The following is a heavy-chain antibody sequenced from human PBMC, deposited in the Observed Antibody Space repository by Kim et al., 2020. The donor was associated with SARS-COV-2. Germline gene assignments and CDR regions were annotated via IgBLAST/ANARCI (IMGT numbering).Heavy chain of an antibody. CDR1: GFTFRLYA. Sequence: GESLKISCAASGFTFRLYAMTWVRQAPGKGLEWVSTITISCGTTYYADSVKGRFTISRDDSKKTLYLQMNSLRAEDTAGYYCAKDAKPDVWGQGTTVTVSS. CDR3: AKDAKPDV. J-gene: IGHJ6*02. V-gene: IGHV3-23*01. CDR2: ITISCGTT.